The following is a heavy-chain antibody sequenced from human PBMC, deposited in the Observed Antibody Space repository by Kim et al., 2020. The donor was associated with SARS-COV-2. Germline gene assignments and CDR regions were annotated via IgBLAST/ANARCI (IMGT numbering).Heavy chain of an antibody. Sequence: GGSLRLSCAASGFTFSSHWMHWVRQGPGKGLVWVSYINSDGGCTDYADSVKGRFTISRDNAKNTLYLQMNSLRAEDTAVYYCARGGCSATSCLDFWGQGTLVTFSS. J-gene: IGHJ4*02. CDR1: GFTFSSHW. D-gene: IGHD2-2*01. CDR3: ARGGCSATSCLDF. V-gene: IGHV3-74*01. CDR2: INSDGGCT.